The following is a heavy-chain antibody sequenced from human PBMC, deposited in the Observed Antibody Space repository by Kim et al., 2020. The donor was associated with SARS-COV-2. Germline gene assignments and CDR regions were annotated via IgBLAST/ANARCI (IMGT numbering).Heavy chain of an antibody. Sequence: GGSLRLSCAASGFTFGDYAMHWVRQAPGKGLEWVSGISWNSGSIGYAGSVKGRFTISRDNANNSLYLQMNSLRAEDTALYYCAKDILPLRGSASIRHYYYYVTDVCGQGTTVTVS. CDR2: ISWNSGSI. CDR1: GFTFGDYA. CDR3: AKDILPLRGSASIRHYYYYVTDV. J-gene: IGHJ6*02. D-gene: IGHD6-6*01. V-gene: IGHV3-9*01.